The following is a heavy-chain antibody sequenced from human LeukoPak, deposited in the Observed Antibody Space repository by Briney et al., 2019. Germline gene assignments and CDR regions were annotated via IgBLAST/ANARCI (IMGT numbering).Heavy chain of an antibody. CDR3: ARVAVAVRYHDAFDI. D-gene: IGHD6-19*01. Sequence: SETLSLTCAVYGGSFSGYYWSWIRQPPGKGLEWIGEINHSGSTNYNPSLKSRVTISVETSKKQFSLKLSSVTAADTAVYYCARVAVAVRYHDAFDIWGQGIMVTVSS. J-gene: IGHJ3*02. V-gene: IGHV4-34*01. CDR2: INHSGST. CDR1: GGSFSGYY.